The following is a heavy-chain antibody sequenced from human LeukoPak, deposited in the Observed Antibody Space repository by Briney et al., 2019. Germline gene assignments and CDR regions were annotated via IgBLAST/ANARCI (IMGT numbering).Heavy chain of an antibody. D-gene: IGHD6-13*01. Sequence: GGSLRLSCAASGFTFSSYGMHWVRQAPGKGLEWVAVIWYDGSNKYYADSVKGRFTISRDNSKNTLYLQMNSLRAEDTAVYCCARDIAAAIDYWGQGTLVTVSS. CDR2: IWYDGSNK. V-gene: IGHV3-33*01. J-gene: IGHJ4*02. CDR1: GFTFSSYG. CDR3: ARDIAAAIDY.